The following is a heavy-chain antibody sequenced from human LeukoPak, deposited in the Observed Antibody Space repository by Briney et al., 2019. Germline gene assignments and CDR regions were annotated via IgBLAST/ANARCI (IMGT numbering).Heavy chain of an antibody. Sequence: SETLSLTCAVSGGSISSYYWSWIRQPPGKGLEWIGYIYYSGSTNYNPSLKSRVTISVDTSENQFSLKLSSVTAADTAVYYCARVKGLGSPFDYWGQGTLVTVSS. J-gene: IGHJ4*02. CDR3: ARVKGLGSPFDY. CDR1: GGSISSYY. V-gene: IGHV4-59*01. D-gene: IGHD3-10*01. CDR2: IYYSGST.